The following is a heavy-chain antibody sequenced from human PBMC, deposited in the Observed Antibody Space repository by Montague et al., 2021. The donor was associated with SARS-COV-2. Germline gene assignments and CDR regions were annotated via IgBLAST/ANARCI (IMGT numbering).Heavy chain of an antibody. CDR2: INHRGSP. J-gene: IGHJ4*02. Sequence: SETLSLTCAVSGGSFNGYYWGWIRQPPGKGLEWVGEINHRGSPTYNPSLKSRVTISADTSKNQFSLRLKSVTAADTATYFCARGKEDFLRAVVVGTAASYYFDSGGQGPLAAVASGGQGTLGTVSS. CDR3: ARGKEDFLRAVVVGTAASYYFDSGGQGPLAAVAS. CDR1: GGSFNGYY. D-gene: IGHD2-15*01. V-gene: IGHV4-34*01.